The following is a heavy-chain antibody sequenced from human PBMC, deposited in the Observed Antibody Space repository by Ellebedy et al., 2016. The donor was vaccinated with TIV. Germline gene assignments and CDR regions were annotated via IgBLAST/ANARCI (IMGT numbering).Heavy chain of an antibody. D-gene: IGHD1-26*01. Sequence: AASVKVSCKASGGTFSSYAISWVRQAPGQGLEWMGRIIPILGIANYAQKFQGRVTITADKSTSTAYMELSSLRSEDTAVYYCARGWTWENNAFDIWGQGTMVTVSS. CDR1: GGTFSSYA. CDR2: IIPILGIA. CDR3: ARGWTWENNAFDI. V-gene: IGHV1-69*04. J-gene: IGHJ3*02.